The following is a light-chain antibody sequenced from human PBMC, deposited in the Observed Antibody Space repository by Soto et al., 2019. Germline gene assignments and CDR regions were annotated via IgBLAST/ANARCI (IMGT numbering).Light chain of an antibody. Sequence: DIQMTQSPSTLSASVGDRVTITCRASQSISSLLAWYQQKPGKAPKLLISKASSLESGVPSRFSGSGSGTEFTLTISRLQPDDSATYYCQQYNTYQWTFGQGTKLEIK. V-gene: IGKV1-5*03. CDR3: QQYNTYQWT. CDR1: QSISSL. J-gene: IGKJ1*01. CDR2: KAS.